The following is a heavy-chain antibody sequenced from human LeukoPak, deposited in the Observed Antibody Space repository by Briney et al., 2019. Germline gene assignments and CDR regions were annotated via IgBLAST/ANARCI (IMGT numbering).Heavy chain of an antibody. J-gene: IGHJ5*02. D-gene: IGHD2-2*01. Sequence: GGSLRLSCAASGFTVSSNYMSWVRQAPGKGLEWVSVIYSGGSTYYADSVKGRFTISRDNSKNTLYLQMNSLRAEDTAVYYCARLDQYQPFDPWGQGTLVTVSS. CDR1: GFTVSSNY. V-gene: IGHV3-66*02. CDR2: IYSGGST. CDR3: ARLDQYQPFDP.